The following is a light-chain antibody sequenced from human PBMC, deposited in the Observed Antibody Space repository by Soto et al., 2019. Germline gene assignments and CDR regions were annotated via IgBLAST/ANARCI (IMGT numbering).Light chain of an antibody. J-gene: IGKJ1*01. CDR3: QQDGSSPAT. Sequence: EIVLTQSPGTLSLSPGERATLFCRASQSVSSSYLGWYQQKPGQAPRLLIYGASSRATGIPDRFSGSGSGTDFTLTISRLEPEDFAVYYCQQDGSSPATFGQGTKVEIK. V-gene: IGKV3-20*01. CDR1: QSVSSSY. CDR2: GAS.